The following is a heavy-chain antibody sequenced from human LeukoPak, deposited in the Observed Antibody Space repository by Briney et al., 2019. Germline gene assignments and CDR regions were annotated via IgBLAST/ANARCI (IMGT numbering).Heavy chain of an antibody. CDR1: GGSISSYY. D-gene: IGHD3-16*02. Sequence: SETLSLTCTVSGGSISSYYWSWIRQPAGKGLEWIGRIYTSGSTNYNPSLRSRVTMSVDTSKNQFSLKLSSVTAADTAVYYCAREIGGPFPSLGELSLRRALHYYYYYMDVWGKGTTVTISS. V-gene: IGHV4-4*07. CDR3: AREIGGPFPSLGELSLRRALHYYYYYMDV. CDR2: IYTSGST. J-gene: IGHJ6*03.